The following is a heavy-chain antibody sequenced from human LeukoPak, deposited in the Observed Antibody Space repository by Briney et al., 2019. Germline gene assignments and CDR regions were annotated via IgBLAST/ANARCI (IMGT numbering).Heavy chain of an antibody. CDR1: GYTFTIYG. Sequence: ASVKVSFKASGYTFTIYGISWVRQAPGQGLEWMGWISTYNGNTNYAQKLQGRVTMTTDTSTSTAYMELRSLRSDDTAVYYCARVPDSSSSYCYCDYWGQGTLVTVSS. V-gene: IGHV1-18*01. CDR3: ARVPDSSSSYCYCDY. CDR2: ISTYNGNT. D-gene: IGHD6-13*01. J-gene: IGHJ4*02.